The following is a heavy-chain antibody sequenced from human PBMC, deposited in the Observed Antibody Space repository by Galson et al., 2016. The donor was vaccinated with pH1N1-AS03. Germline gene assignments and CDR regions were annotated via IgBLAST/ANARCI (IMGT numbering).Heavy chain of an antibody. D-gene: IGHD3-3*01. Sequence: LRLSCAASGFTFSGYWMTWVRQAPGKGLQWVANIKQDGSEKYYVDSVKGRFTISRDNAKKSLYLQINSLRAEDTAVYYCAKGKDFWSGYPDDPFDIWGQGTMVTVSS. V-gene: IGHV3-7*03. J-gene: IGHJ3*02. CDR2: IKQDGSEK. CDR1: GFTFSGYW. CDR3: AKGKDFWSGYPDDPFDI.